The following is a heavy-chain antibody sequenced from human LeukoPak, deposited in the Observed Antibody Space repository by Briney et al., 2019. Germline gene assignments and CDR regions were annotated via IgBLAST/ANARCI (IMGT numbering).Heavy chain of an antibody. V-gene: IGHV3-30*03. Sequence: PGGSLRLSCAASGFTFSSYGMHWVRQAPGKGLEWVAVISYDGSNKYYADSVKGRFTISRDNSKNTLYLQMNSLTAEDTAVYYCARGITRRRTFDIWGQGTMVTVSS. J-gene: IGHJ3*02. D-gene: IGHD3-10*01. CDR3: ARGITRRRTFDI. CDR1: GFTFSSYG. CDR2: ISYDGSNK.